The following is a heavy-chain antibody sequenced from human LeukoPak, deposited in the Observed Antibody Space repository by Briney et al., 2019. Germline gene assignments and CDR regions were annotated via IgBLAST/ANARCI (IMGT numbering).Heavy chain of an antibody. CDR2: INTDSSDI. CDR1: GFTFSRFA. J-gene: IGHJ4*02. Sequence: GGSLRLSCAASGFTFSRFAMNWVRQAPGKGLEWISYINTDSSDIHYADSVKGRFTISRDNARNTLFLQLSSLRAEDSAVYYCARDTFQPGLIDSWGQGTLVTVSS. CDR3: ARDTFQPGLIDS. D-gene: IGHD2-2*01. V-gene: IGHV3-21*05.